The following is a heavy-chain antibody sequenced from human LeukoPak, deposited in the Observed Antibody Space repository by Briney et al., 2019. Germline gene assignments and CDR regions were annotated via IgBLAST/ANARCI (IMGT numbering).Heavy chain of an antibody. J-gene: IGHJ4*02. CDR1: GYRFTSYW. D-gene: IGHD1-1*01. CDR2: ICPGDSDT. Sequence: GESLKTSFKGSGYRFTSYWIGWVRQMPGKGLGWRGIICPGDSDTRYSPSFLGEVTFSVVMSTTTAYLEWSSLKASDSAMYFCARERPGTSDWNAHWGQGTLVTVSS. CDR3: ARERPGTSDWNAH. V-gene: IGHV5-51*01.